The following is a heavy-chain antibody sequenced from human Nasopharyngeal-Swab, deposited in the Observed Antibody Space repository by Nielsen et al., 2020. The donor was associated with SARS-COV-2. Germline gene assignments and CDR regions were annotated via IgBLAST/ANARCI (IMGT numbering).Heavy chain of an antibody. Sequence: GESLKISCAASGFTFSSYAMSWVRQAPGKGLEWVSTVSGSGGRTYCADSGKGRFTLSRDNSKNTLYLQMNSLSAEDTALYVCARGGAGHSPFYYWGQGILVTVSS. CDR1: GFTFSSYA. J-gene: IGHJ4*02. CDR3: ARGGAGHSPFYY. D-gene: IGHD6-19*01. CDR2: VSGSGGRT. V-gene: IGHV3-23*01.